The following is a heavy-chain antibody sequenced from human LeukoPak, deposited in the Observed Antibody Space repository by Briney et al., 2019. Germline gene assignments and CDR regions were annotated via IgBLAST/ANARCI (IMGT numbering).Heavy chain of an antibody. CDR3: AKDTYSSSWYFDY. Sequence: GGSLRLSCAASGLTFSNYGMDWVRQAPGKGLEWVAFVRYDGRNKYYADSVKGRFAISRDNSKNTLFLQMNSLRPEDTAVYYCAKDTYSSSWYFDYWGQGTLVTVSS. D-gene: IGHD6-19*01. V-gene: IGHV3-30*02. CDR1: GLTFSNYG. CDR2: VRYDGRNK. J-gene: IGHJ4*02.